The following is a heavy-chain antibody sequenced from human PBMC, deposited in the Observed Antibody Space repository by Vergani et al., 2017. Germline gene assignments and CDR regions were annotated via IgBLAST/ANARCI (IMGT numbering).Heavy chain of an antibody. J-gene: IGHJ4*02. CDR1: GFTFSNSA. V-gene: IGHV3-23*01. D-gene: IGHD4-17*01. CDR3: ARQERGNPSPLVGD. Sequence: EVHLLESGGGQVEAGGSLRLSCVSSGFTFSNSAMSWVRQTSGKGLEWVSAISGHGDRTYYADSVKGRFTISRDNSKNTVYLQMNILKAEDRATYYFARQERGNPSPLVGDWGQGTLVTV. CDR2: ISGHGDRT.